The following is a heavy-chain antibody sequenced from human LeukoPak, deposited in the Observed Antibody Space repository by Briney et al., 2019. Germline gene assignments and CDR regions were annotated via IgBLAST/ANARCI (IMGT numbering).Heavy chain of an antibody. CDR1: GYTFSSYA. CDR2: ISGSGGST. Sequence: GGSLRLSCAASGYTFSSYAMSWVRQAPGKGLEWVSAISGSGGSTYYADSVKGRFTISRDNSKNTLYLQMNSLRAEDTAVYYCAKDHTTVTTLNVGYWGQGTLVTVSS. D-gene: IGHD4-17*01. CDR3: AKDHTTVTTLNVGY. V-gene: IGHV3-23*01. J-gene: IGHJ4*02.